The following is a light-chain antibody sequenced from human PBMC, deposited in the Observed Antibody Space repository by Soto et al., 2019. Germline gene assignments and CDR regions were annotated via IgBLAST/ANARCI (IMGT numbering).Light chain of an antibody. CDR1: QSVSSNF. J-gene: IGKJ5*01. CDR2: GAS. Sequence: EIVLTQSPGTLSFSPGERATLSCRASQSVSSNFLAWYQQKPGRAPRLLIYGASSRATGIPDRFSGSVSGTDFTLSISRLEPEDFAVYYCQQYGSSPITFGQGTRLEIK. V-gene: IGKV3-20*01. CDR3: QQYGSSPIT.